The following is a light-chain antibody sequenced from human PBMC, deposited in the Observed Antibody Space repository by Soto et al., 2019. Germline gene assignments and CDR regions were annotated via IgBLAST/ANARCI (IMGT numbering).Light chain of an antibody. Sequence: MVTQTTGTLSLSPGDRATLSCRASQTVSSSYLAWYQQKPGQAPRLLIYAASSRATGIPDRFSGSGSGTDFTLTVSRLEPEDFAVYYCQQYGSSPWTFGQGTNVDIK. CDR2: AAS. CDR3: QQYGSSPWT. V-gene: IGKV3-20*01. CDR1: QTVSSSY. J-gene: IGKJ1*01.